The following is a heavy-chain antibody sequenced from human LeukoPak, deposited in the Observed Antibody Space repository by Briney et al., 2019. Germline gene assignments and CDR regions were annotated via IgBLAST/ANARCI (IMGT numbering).Heavy chain of an antibody. J-gene: IGHJ6*02. CDR2: ISSSSSYI. V-gene: IGHV3-21*01. D-gene: IGHD2-2*01. CDR3: ARAYCSSTSCYYYYYGMDV. Sequence: PGGSLRLSCAASGFTFSSYSMTWVRQAPGKGLEWVSSISSSSSYIYYADSVKGRFTISRDNAKNSLYLQMNSLRAEDTAVYYCARAYCSSTSCYYYYYGMDVWGQGTTVTVSS. CDR1: GFTFSSYS.